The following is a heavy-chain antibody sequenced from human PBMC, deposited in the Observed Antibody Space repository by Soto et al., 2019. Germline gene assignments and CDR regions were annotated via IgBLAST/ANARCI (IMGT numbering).Heavy chain of an antibody. CDR1: GGSISSSSYY. CDR3: AREGGRYCTGGSCQVDY. Sequence: QLQLQESGPGLVKPSGTLSLTCTVSGGSISSSSYYWGWIRQPPGKGLEWIGSIYYSGNTYYTPSLKSRVTIAVDTSKGQFSLKLSSVTAADTAVYYCAREGGRYCTGGSCQVDYWGQGTLVTGSS. V-gene: IGHV4-39*02. CDR2: IYYSGNT. J-gene: IGHJ4*02. D-gene: IGHD2-15*01.